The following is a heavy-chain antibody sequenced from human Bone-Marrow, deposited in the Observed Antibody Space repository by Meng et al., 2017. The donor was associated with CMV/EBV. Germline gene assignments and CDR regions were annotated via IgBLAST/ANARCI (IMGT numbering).Heavy chain of an antibody. CDR3: AIVGLVGPDPRGHYYYGMDV. Sequence: GGSLRLSCAASEVTFNTYAMNWVRQAPGQGLVWVSAMSGSGDTTYYADSVRGRFTISRDNSRNTLYVLIHSLRAEDTDVYYCAIVGLVGPDPRGHYYYGMDVWGRGTTVTVSS. J-gene: IGHJ6*02. V-gene: IGHV3-23*01. CDR2: MSGSGDTT. CDR1: EVTFNTYA. D-gene: IGHD6-6*01.